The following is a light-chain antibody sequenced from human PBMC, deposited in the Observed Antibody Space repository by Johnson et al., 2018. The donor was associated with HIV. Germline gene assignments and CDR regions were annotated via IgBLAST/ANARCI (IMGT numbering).Light chain of an antibody. Sequence: QSVLTQPPSVSAAPGQKVTISCSGSSSNIGNNYVSWYQQIPGTAPKLLIYDNNKRPSGIPDRFSGSKSGTSATLGITGLQTGDEADYYGGTWDSSLTAYVFGTGTQVTVL. V-gene: IGLV1-51*01. CDR1: SSNIGNNY. CDR3: GTWDSSLTAYV. CDR2: DNN. J-gene: IGLJ1*01.